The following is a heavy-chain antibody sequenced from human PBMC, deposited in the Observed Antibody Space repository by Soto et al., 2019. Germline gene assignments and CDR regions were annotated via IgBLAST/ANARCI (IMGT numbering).Heavy chain of an antibody. CDR1: GGSISGYY. V-gene: IGHV4-59*08. D-gene: IGHD4-17*01. CDR2: IHFSGKT. J-gene: IGHJ4*02. Sequence: PSETLSLTCTVSGGSISGYYWSWIWQPPGKGLEWIAYIHFSGKTSYSPSLKCRVTISLDTSKNQFSLKLSSVTAADTAVYYCARHETPHGDYDYWGQGTPVTVSS. CDR3: ARHETPHGDYDY.